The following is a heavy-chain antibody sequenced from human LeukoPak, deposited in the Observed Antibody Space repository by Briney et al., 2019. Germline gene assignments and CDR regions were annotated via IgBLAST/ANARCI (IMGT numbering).Heavy chain of an antibody. Sequence: TLSLTCAVSGASISSGGYSWSWIRQPPGKGLEWIAYFYHSGSTYYNPSLKSRVTISVDRSKNQFSLNLSSVTAADTAVYYCASLTSGYFDCWGQGALVTVSS. CDR1: GASISSGGYS. J-gene: IGHJ4*02. CDR2: FYHSGST. D-gene: IGHD3-10*01. V-gene: IGHV4-30-2*01. CDR3: ASLTSGYFDC.